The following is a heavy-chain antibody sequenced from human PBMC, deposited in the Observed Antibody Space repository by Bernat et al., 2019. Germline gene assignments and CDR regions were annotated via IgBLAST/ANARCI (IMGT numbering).Heavy chain of an antibody. J-gene: IGHJ5*02. CDR2: ISISGGST. CDR1: GFTFRNFA. Sequence: EVRLWESGGGLVQPGWSLRLSCAASGFTFRNFAMSWVRQAPGKGLDWISSISISGGSTYYADSVKGRFTISRDNSHNTLYLQMNSLRVEDTAVYYCEKRRYDSGGYPGGNWFDTWGQGTLVTVSS. D-gene: IGHD3-22*01. CDR3: EKRRYDSGGYPGGNWFDT. V-gene: IGHV3-23*01.